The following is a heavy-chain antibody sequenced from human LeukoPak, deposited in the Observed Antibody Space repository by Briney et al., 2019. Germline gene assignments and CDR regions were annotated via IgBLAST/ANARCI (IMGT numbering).Heavy chain of an antibody. D-gene: IGHD4-17*01. CDR3: ARDASVTTVTTFDY. CDR1: GFSLSRNG. Sequence: GGSLRLSCATSGFSLSRNGMHWVRQAPGKGLEWLAVISYDGSNKYYADSVKGRFTISRDNSKNTLYLQMNSLRAEDTAVYYCARDASVTTVTTFDYWGQGTLVTVSS. J-gene: IGHJ4*02. V-gene: IGHV3-33*05. CDR2: ISYDGSNK.